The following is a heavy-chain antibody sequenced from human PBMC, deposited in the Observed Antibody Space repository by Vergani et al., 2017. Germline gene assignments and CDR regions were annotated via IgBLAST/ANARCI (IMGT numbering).Heavy chain of an antibody. V-gene: IGHV3-11*01. CDR1: GFTFSDYY. J-gene: IGHJ4*02. Sequence: QVQLVESGGGLVKPGGSLRLSCAASGFTFSDYYMNWIRQAPGKGLEWVSYISSTGTTIYYADSVKGRFTISRDNSKNMLYLQMNSLRAEDTAVYYCARLSYDTTPYLQGGYDCWGQGTLVSVSS. CDR2: ISSTGTTI. D-gene: IGHD3-22*01. CDR3: ARLSYDTTPYLQGGYDC.